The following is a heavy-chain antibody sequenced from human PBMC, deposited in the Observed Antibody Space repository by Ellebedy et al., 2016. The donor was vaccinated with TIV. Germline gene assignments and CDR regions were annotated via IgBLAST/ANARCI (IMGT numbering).Heavy chain of an antibody. CDR1: GGSISSYY. J-gene: IGHJ4*02. Sequence: MPSETLSLTCTVSGGSISSYYWSWIRRPPGKGLEWIGYISYSGTTNYSPSLKSRVTISIDTSKKQFSLNLSSGTAADTAVYYCARRVSTGGSHFDSWGQGTLVTVSS. V-gene: IGHV4-59*08. CDR3: ARRVSTGGSHFDS. CDR2: ISYSGTT. D-gene: IGHD3-10*01.